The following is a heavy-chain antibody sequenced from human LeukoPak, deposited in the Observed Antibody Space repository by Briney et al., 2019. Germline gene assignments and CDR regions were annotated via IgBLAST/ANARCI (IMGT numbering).Heavy chain of an antibody. D-gene: IGHD6-19*01. Sequence: SETLSLTCTVSGGSLSSYYWSWFRQPPGKGLEWIGYIYYSGSTNYNPSLKSRVTISVDTSKNQFSLQRSSVTAADTAVYYCARRTTGYSSGWYAGVDYWGQGTLVTVSS. CDR2: IYYSGST. CDR3: ARRTTGYSSGWYAGVDY. J-gene: IGHJ4*02. V-gene: IGHV4-59*08. CDR1: GGSLSSYY.